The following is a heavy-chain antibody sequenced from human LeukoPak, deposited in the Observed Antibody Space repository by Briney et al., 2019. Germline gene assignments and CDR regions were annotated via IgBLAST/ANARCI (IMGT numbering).Heavy chain of an antibody. CDR1: GYTFTGYY. D-gene: IGHD2-2*01. Sequence: ASVKVSCKASGYTFTGYYMHWVRQAPGQGLEWMGWINPNSGGTNYAQKFQGRVTMTRDTSISTAYMELSRLRSDDTAVYYCARGSRFIVVVAAAMSNNWFDPWGRGTLVTVSS. CDR3: ARGSRFIVVVAAAMSNNWFDP. CDR2: INPNSGGT. J-gene: IGHJ5*02. V-gene: IGHV1-2*02.